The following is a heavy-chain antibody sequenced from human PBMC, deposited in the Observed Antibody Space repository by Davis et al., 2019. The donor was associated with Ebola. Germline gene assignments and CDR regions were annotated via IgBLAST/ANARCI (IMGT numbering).Heavy chain of an antibody. CDR1: GYTFTSHA. CDR3: ARGSSKAYYYYGMDV. D-gene: IGHD6-6*01. Sequence: AASVKVSCKASGYTFTSHAMHWVRQAPGQRLEWMGWINAGNGNTKYSQKFQGRVTITRDTSASTAYMELSSLRSEDTAAYYCARGSSKAYYYYGMDVWGQGTTVTVSS. V-gene: IGHV1-3*01. J-gene: IGHJ6*02. CDR2: INAGNGNT.